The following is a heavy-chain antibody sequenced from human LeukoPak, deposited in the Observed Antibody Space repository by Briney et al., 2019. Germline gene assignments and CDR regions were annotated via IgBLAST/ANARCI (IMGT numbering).Heavy chain of an antibody. Sequence: SETLSLTCTISGDSISNSNNYWGWIRQPPGKGLEWIGSIYYRGNTYYNPSLKSRVSISVDTSKNQFSLKLTSVTAADTAVYYCARLSISGSYFGDYWGQGALGTVSS. V-gene: IGHV4-39*01. D-gene: IGHD1-26*01. CDR3: ARLSISGSYFGDY. CDR2: IYYRGNT. J-gene: IGHJ4*02. CDR1: GDSISNSNNY.